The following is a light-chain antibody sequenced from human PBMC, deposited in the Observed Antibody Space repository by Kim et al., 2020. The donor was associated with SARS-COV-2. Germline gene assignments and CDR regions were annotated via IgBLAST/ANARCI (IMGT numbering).Light chain of an antibody. CDR1: QSVSSSF. Sequence: EVVLTQSPGTLSLSPGERATLSCRASQSVSSSFLAWYQQKPGQPPRLLIYGASSRTTGIPDRFSGSGSGTDFTLTISRLEPEDSAVYYSQQYGYSPFTFGGGTKVDSK. V-gene: IGKV3-20*01. CDR3: QQYGYSPFT. CDR2: GAS. J-gene: IGKJ4*01.